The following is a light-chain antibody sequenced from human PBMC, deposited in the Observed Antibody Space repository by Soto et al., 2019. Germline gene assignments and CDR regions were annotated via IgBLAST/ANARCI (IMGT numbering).Light chain of an antibody. CDR1: QGISSY. V-gene: IGKV1-9*01. J-gene: IGKJ1*01. Sequence: DIQLTQSPSFLSASVGDRVTITCRASQGISSYLAWYQQRPGKDPKLLMYGASTLQSGVPSRFSGSASGTTLTLTINNPQPEDFATYYCQQLNNFPRTFGQGTKVE. CDR2: GAS. CDR3: QQLNNFPRT.